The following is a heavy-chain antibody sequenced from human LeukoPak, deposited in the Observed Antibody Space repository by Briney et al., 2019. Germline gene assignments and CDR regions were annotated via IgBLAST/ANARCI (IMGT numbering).Heavy chain of an antibody. CDR1: GGSFSGYY. J-gene: IGHJ4*02. D-gene: IGHD3-10*01. CDR3: ARGGTTYYYGKGSYYNALASY. Sequence: SETLCLTCAVYGGSFSGYYWSWVRQPPGKGLEWIGEINDSGSTKYNPSLTSRGTILLDTSKNHFSLTLSSVPAADTAVYYCARGGTTYYYGKGSYYNALASYWGQGTLVTVSS. CDR2: INDSGST. V-gene: IGHV4-34*01.